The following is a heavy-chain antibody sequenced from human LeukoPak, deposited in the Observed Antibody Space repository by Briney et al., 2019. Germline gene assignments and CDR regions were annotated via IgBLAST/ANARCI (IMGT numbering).Heavy chain of an antibody. V-gene: IGHV1-18*01. CDR1: GYTFTSYG. Sequence: ASVKVSCKASGYTFTSYGISWVRQAPGQGLEWMGWISAYNGNTNYAQKFQGRVTMTRDTSISTDYMELSRLRSDDTAVYYCARDTLSTGYSSSWYLVDYWGQGTLVTVSS. CDR2: ISAYNGNT. D-gene: IGHD6-13*01. J-gene: IGHJ4*02. CDR3: ARDTLSTGYSSSWYLVDY.